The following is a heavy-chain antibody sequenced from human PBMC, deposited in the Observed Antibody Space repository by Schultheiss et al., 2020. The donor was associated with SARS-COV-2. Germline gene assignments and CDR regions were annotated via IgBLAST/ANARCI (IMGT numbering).Heavy chain of an antibody. J-gene: IGHJ6*02. CDR2: ISGSSDTG. CDR3: ATKKPSPRAACGADCNAFHYYYYGMDD. CDR1: GLTFSSYN. Sequence: GGSLRLSCAASGLTFSSYNFNWVRQAPGRGLEWISYISGSSDTGHYADSVRGRFTISKDNAKNSLYLHMNSLRDEDTAVYYCATKKPSPRAACGADCNAFHYYYYGMDDWGQGTTVTVSS. D-gene: IGHD2-21*02. V-gene: IGHV3-48*02.